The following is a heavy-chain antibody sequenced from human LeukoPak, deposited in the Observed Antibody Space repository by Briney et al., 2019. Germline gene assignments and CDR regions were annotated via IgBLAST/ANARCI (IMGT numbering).Heavy chain of an antibody. Sequence: SETLSLTCTVSGGSISSSSYYWGWIRQPPGKGLEWIGSIYYSGSTYYNPSLKSRVTISVDTSKNQFSLKLSSVTAADTAVYYCAGISYYYYYMHVWGKGTTVTVSS. CDR3: AGISYYYYYMHV. V-gene: IGHV4-39*01. CDR2: IYYSGST. CDR1: GGSISSSSYY. J-gene: IGHJ6*03. D-gene: IGHD2-21*01.